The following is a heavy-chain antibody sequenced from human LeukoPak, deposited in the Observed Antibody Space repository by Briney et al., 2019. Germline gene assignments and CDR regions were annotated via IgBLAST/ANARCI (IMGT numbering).Heavy chain of an antibody. J-gene: IGHJ4*02. Sequence: SETLSLTCTVSGDSFSSVTDYWAWIRQPPGKGLEWIASGDYSGGTYYNPSLESRVAISADMSKNQFSLKLTSVTGADTAVYYCARAPRGYSYGPTGVPFDYWGQGTLVTVSS. V-gene: IGHV4-39*07. CDR2: GDYSGGT. CDR1: GDSFSSVTDY. CDR3: ARAPRGYSYGPTGVPFDY. D-gene: IGHD5-18*01.